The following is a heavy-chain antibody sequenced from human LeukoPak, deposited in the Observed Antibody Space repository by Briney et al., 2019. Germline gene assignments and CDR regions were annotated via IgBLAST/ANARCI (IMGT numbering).Heavy chain of an antibody. CDR3: AKEGSGWYYLDY. CDR2: IESDGTKE. D-gene: IGHD6-19*01. V-gene: IGHV3-30*02. J-gene: IGHJ4*02. CDR1: GFRFSSYD. Sequence: GGSLRLSCAASGFRFSSYDIHWVRQAPGKGLEWVTFIESDGTKEYYADSGKGRFTISIDNTKNTVYVQMTTLRAETTAVYYCAKEGSGWYYLDYWGQGTVVTVSS.